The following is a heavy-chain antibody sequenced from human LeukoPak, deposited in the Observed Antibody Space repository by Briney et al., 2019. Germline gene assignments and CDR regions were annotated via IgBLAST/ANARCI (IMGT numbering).Heavy chain of an antibody. Sequence: GGSLRLSCAASGFTFSNAWMSGVRQAPGKGREWVGRIKSKTDGGTTDYAAPVKGRFTISRDDSKNTLYLQMNSLKTEDTAVYYCTTEYYYDSSGYFQWFDPWGQGTLVTVSS. D-gene: IGHD3-22*01. CDR3: TTEYYYDSSGYFQWFDP. V-gene: IGHV3-15*01. CDR2: IKSKTDGGTT. J-gene: IGHJ5*02. CDR1: GFTFSNAW.